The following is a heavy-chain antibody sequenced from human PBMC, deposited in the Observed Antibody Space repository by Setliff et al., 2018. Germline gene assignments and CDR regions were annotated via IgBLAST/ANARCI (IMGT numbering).Heavy chain of an antibody. Sequence: GGSLRLSCATSGFTFSKYWMSWVRQAPGKGPEWVANIKEDGSEKYYVDSVKGRFTISRDNAKNSLYLEMNSLRDDDTAVYYCAREPRDKPEDIWGQGTMVTVSS. CDR3: AREPRDKPEDI. CDR1: GFTFSKYW. V-gene: IGHV3-7*03. CDR2: IKEDGSEK. J-gene: IGHJ3*02.